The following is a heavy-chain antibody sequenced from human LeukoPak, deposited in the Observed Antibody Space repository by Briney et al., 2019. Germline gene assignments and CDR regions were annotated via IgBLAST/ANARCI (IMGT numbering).Heavy chain of an antibody. Sequence: SETLSLTCTVSGGSISSYYWSWIRQPPGKGLEYIGYIYYSGYTNYNPSLKSRVTISVDTSKNQFSLRLSSVTAADTAVYYCARETSQKGAHYMDVWGKGTTVTISS. CDR1: GGSISSYY. CDR2: IYYSGYT. V-gene: IGHV4-59*01. CDR3: ARETSQKGAHYMDV. J-gene: IGHJ6*03. D-gene: IGHD3-16*01.